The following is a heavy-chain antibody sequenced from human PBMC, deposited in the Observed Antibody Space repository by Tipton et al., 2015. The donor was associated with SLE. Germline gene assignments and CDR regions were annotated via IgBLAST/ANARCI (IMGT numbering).Heavy chain of an antibody. D-gene: IGHD3-3*01. CDR2: IYYSGST. CDR1: GGSISSFDFY. Sequence: TLSLTCPVSGGSISSFDFYWAWIRQPPGKGLEWGGSIYYSGSTHYNPSLKSRVTLSVDTSKSHFSLNLRSVTAEDTAVYYCARAFYYDFWSSHYNEKGPRTYYFDSWGQGIQVTVSA. J-gene: IGHJ4*02. CDR3: ARAFYYDFWSSHYNEKGPRTYYFDS. V-gene: IGHV4-39*07.